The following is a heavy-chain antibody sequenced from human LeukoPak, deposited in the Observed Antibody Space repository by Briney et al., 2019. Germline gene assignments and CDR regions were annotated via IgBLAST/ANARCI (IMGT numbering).Heavy chain of an antibody. CDR2: IKSQTDGGTA. V-gene: IGHV3-15*01. J-gene: IGHJ4*02. Sequence: GGSLRLSCAASGFTFNNLWMGWVRQAPGKGLEWIGRIKSQTDGGTADYAAPVKGRFTISRDDSKTTLFLQMNSLKTEDTAMYYCATDLLDYWGRGTLVTVSS. CDR3: ATDLLDY. CDR1: GFTFNNLW.